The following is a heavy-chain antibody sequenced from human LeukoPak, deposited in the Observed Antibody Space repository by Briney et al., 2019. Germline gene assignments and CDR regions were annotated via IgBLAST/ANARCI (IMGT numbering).Heavy chain of an antibody. CDR3: ARGRSQLLFRSAFDI. V-gene: IGHV4-34*01. CDR2: INHSGST. Sequence: SETLSLTCAVYGGSFSGYYWSWIRQPPGQGLEWIGEINHSGSTNYNPSLKSRVTISVDTSKNQFSLKLSSVTAADTAVYYCARGRSQLLFRSAFDIWGQGTMVTVSS. CDR1: GGSFSGYY. J-gene: IGHJ3*02. D-gene: IGHD5-18*01.